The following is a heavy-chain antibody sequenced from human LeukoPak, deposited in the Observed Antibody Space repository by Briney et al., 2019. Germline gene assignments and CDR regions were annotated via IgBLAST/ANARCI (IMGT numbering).Heavy chain of an antibody. J-gene: IGHJ4*02. V-gene: IGHV3-53*01. Sequence: GGSLRLSCAASGFTVITNDMIWVRQAPGKGFECVSVLYSDGNTKYADSVQGRFTISRDNSKNTLYLEMNSLSPDDTAVYYCARGVEPLAANTLAYWGQGTLVTVSS. CDR1: GFTVITND. CDR2: LYSDGNT. CDR3: ARGVEPLAANTLAY. D-gene: IGHD1-14*01.